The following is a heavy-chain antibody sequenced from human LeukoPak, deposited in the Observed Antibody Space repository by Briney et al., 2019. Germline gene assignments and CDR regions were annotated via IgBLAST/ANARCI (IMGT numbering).Heavy chain of an antibody. V-gene: IGHV4-34*01. Sequence: KPSETLSLTCAVYGGSFSGYYWSWIRQPPGKGLEWIGEINHSGSTNYNPSLKSRVTISVDTSKNQFSLKLSSVTAADTAVYYCARGEEYYGSGSYCNRGFDYWGQGTLVTVSS. J-gene: IGHJ4*02. CDR2: INHSGST. CDR1: GGSFSGYY. CDR3: ARGEEYYGSGSYCNRGFDY. D-gene: IGHD3-10*01.